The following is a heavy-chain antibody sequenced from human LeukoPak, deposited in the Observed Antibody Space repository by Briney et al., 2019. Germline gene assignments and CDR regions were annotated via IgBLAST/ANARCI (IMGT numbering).Heavy chain of an antibody. D-gene: IGHD4-17*01. J-gene: IGHJ4*02. V-gene: IGHV3-11*04. CDR3: ARVLFKENDYGDYDLDY. Sequence: GGSLRLSCAASGFTFGDYYMSWIRQAPGKGLEWVSYISSSDSPIYYADSVKGRFTISRDNAKNSLFLQMNSLGAEDTAVYYCARVLFKENDYGDYDLDYWGQGTLVTVSS. CDR2: ISSSDSPI. CDR1: GFTFGDYY.